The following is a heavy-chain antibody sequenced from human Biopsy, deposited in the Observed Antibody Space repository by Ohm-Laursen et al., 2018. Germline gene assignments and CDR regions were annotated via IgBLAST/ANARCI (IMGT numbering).Heavy chain of an antibody. CDR2: ISASGNHI. CDR3: ARDGEAKYCKHGVCPSDF. V-gene: IGHV3-21*01. CDR1: GFTFSGFS. J-gene: IGHJ4*02. D-gene: IGHD2-8*01. Sequence: GSLRLSCAASGFTFSGFSMNWVRQAPGKGLEWVSSISASGNHIYYTDSVKGRFTVSRDNVKNSVYLQMNSLRVEDTAVYYCARDGEAKYCKHGVCPSDFWGQGTLVTVSS.